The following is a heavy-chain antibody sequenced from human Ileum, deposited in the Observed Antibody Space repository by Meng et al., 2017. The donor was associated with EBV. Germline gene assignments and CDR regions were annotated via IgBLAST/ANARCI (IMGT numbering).Heavy chain of an antibody. D-gene: IGHD4-17*01. CDR3: ARYRLQNDYGDQLCYFDY. V-gene: IGHV4-34*01. Sequence: LNPAETRHPTSAVYGGSFSGYYWSWIRQPPGKGLEWIGEINHSGNTNYNPSLKSRVNISLDTSKNQFSLKLSSVTAADTAVYYCARYRLQNDYGDQLCYFDYLGQGTLVTVSS. CDR1: GGSFSGYY. J-gene: IGHJ4*02. CDR2: INHSGNT.